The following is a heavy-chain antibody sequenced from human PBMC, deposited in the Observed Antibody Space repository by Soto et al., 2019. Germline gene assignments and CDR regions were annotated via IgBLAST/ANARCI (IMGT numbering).Heavy chain of an antibody. D-gene: IGHD4-17*01. CDR3: SRGRTVNFYGMDV. CDR2: INPHIGDT. J-gene: IGHJ6*02. V-gene: IGHV1-2*02. Sequence: QVQLVQSGAEVKKPGASVKVSYVASGYTFTDHYIHWARQPPGQGLQWMGWINPHIGDTIYAQKFQARVTLTRDTGISTAYMELSRMRSDETDVYYCSRGRTVNFYGMDVWGQGTTVTVSS. CDR1: GYTFTDHY.